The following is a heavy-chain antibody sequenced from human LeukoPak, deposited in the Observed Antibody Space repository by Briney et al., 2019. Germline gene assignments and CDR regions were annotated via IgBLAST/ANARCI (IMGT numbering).Heavy chain of an antibody. Sequence: GGSLRLSCAASGFTFRSYSMNWVRQAPGKGLEWVSSISSSSSYIYYADSVKGRFTISRDNAKNSLYLQMNSLRAEDTAVYYCARQLDYYDSSGYGYWGQGTLVTVSS. CDR1: GFTFRSYS. J-gene: IGHJ4*02. D-gene: IGHD3-22*01. CDR2: ISSSSSYI. CDR3: ARQLDYYDSSGYGY. V-gene: IGHV3-21*01.